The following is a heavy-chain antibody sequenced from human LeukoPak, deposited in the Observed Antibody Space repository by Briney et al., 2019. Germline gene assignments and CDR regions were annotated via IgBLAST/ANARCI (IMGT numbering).Heavy chain of an antibody. CDR1: GYTFTSYG. Sequence: ASVKLSCKASGYTFTSYGISWVRQAPGQGLEWMGRINPNSGGTNYAQKFQGRVTMTRDTSISTAYLELSRLTSDDTAVYYCARRGEYSSGWPFDYWGQGTLVTVSS. CDR3: ARRGEYSSGWPFDY. D-gene: IGHD6-19*01. CDR2: INPNSGGT. J-gene: IGHJ4*02. V-gene: IGHV1-2*06.